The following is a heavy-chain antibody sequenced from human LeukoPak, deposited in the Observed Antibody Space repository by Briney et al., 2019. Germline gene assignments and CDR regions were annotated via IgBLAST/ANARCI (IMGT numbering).Heavy chain of an antibody. D-gene: IGHD6-19*01. J-gene: IGHJ4*02. V-gene: IGHV3-21*01. CDR2: ISSSSSYI. CDR1: GFTFSSYS. CDR3: PRDGPWLVGFDY. Sequence: GGSLRLSCAASGFTFSSYSMNWVRQAPGKGLEWVSSISSSSSYIYYADSVKGRFTISRDNAKNSLYLQMNSLRAEDTAVYYCPRDGPWLVGFDYWGQGTLVTVSS.